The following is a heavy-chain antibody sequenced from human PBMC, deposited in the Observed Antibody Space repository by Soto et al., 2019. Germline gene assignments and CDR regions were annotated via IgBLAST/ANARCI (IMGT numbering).Heavy chain of an antibody. J-gene: IGHJ4*02. Sequence: QVQLVESGGGVVQPGRSLRLSCAASGFTFSSYAMHWVRQAPGKGLEWVAVISYDGRNEYYADSVKGRFTISRDNSKNTLNLQMNRLRAEDTAVYYCAKGTEKIVLMIYATLFGSWGQGTLVTVSS. D-gene: IGHD2-8*01. V-gene: IGHV3-30*18. CDR2: ISYDGRNE. CDR3: AKGTEKIVLMIYATLFGS. CDR1: GFTFSSYA.